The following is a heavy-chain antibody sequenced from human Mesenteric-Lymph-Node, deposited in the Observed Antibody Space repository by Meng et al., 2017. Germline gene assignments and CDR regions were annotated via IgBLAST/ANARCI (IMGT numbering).Heavy chain of an antibody. CDR1: GYTFTSYA. J-gene: IGHJ5*02. V-gene: IGHV1-3*01. D-gene: IGHD6-13*01. CDR2: INAGNGNT. Sequence: AAVKVSCKASGYTFTSYAMHWVRQAPGQRLEWMGWINAGNGNTKYSQKSQGRVTINRDTSASTAYMELRSLSSDDSAVYYCARDVSSRGFDPWGQGTLVTVSS. CDR3: ARDVSSRGFDP.